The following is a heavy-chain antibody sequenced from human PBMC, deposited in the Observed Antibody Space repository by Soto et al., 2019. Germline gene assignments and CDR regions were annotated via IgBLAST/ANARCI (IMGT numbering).Heavy chain of an antibody. CDR1: GGPMSSGDYY. CDR2: IYYTGSST. J-gene: IGHJ6*02. D-gene: IGHD2-2*01. V-gene: IGHV4-30-4*01. Sequence: QVQLQESGPGLVKPSQTLSLICTVSGGPMSSGDYYWTWIRQPPGKGLEWIGYIYYTGSSTYYNPSLKSRVNISEDTSTNQCSLKLSSVTAADTAVYYCASYYCSSTRCPGVDVWGQGTTVTVSS. CDR3: ASYYCSSTRCPGVDV.